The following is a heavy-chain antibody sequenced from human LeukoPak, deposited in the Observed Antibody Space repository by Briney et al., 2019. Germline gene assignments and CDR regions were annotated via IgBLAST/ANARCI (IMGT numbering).Heavy chain of an antibody. D-gene: IGHD2-2*01. J-gene: IGHJ5*02. CDR2: IYTSGST. CDR1: GGSISSGSYY. V-gene: IGHV4-61*02. Sequence: PSETLSLTCTVSGGSISSGSYYWSWIRQPAGKGLEWIGRIYTSGSTNYNPSLKSRVTISVDTSKNQFSLKLSSVTAADTAVYYCARDNPAGESSWNWFDPWGQGTLVTVSS. CDR3: ARDNPAGESSWNWFDP.